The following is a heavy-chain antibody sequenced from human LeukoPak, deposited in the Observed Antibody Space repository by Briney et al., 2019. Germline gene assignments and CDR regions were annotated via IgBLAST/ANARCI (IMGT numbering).Heavy chain of an antibody. Sequence: SVKVSCKASGYTFTCYYMHWVRQAPGQGLEWMGWINPNSGGTNYAQKFQGRVTMTRDTSISTAYMELSRLRSDDTAVYYCARVYYRGYSYGFDYWGQGTLVTVSS. CDR1: GYTFTCYY. CDR2: INPNSGGT. V-gene: IGHV1-2*02. J-gene: IGHJ4*02. D-gene: IGHD5-18*01. CDR3: ARVYYRGYSYGFDY.